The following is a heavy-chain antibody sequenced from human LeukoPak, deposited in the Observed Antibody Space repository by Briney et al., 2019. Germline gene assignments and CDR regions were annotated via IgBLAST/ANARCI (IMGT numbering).Heavy chain of an antibody. V-gene: IGHV3-74*01. CDR2: IKPDGTYT. CDR3: GRDLER. CDR1: GFTFSDYW. J-gene: IGHJ4*02. D-gene: IGHD5-24*01. Sequence: PGGSLRLSCAASGFTFSDYWIYWVRQAPGKGLGWVSRIKPDGTYTNYADSVKGRFIISRDNAKNTVYLQMGSLRGDDTAVYYCGRDLERWGPGTLVTVSA.